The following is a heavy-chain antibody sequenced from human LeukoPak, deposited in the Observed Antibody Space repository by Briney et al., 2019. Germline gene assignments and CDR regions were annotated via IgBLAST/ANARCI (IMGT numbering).Heavy chain of an antibody. V-gene: IGHV3-23*01. CDR2: ISGSGGST. Sequence: GGSLRLSCAASGFTYSSYAMSWVRQAPGKGLEWVSAISGSGGSTYYADSVKGRFTISRDDSKNTLYLQMNSLRAEDTAVYYCAKVAVLRYFDPMRGYFDYWGQGTLVTFSS. J-gene: IGHJ4*02. D-gene: IGHD3-9*01. CDR1: GFTYSSYA. CDR3: AKVAVLRYFDPMRGYFDY.